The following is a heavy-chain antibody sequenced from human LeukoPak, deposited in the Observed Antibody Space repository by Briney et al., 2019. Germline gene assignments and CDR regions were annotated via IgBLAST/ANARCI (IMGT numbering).Heavy chain of an antibody. CDR2: INNDGRST. J-gene: IGHJ4*02. CDR3: ARGDSSGYYYFEY. CDR1: GFTFSSYW. D-gene: IGHD6-19*01. V-gene: IGHV3-74*01. Sequence: GGSLRLSCAASGFTFSSYWMHWVRQAAGKGLVWVSPINNDGRSTTHADSVKGRFTISRDNAKNTLYLQMNSLRAEDTAVYYCARGDSSGYYYFEYWGQGTLVTVSS.